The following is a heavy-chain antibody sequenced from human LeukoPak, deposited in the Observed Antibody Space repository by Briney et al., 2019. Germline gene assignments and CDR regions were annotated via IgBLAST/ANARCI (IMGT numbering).Heavy chain of an antibody. Sequence: SVKVSCKASGGTFSSYTISWVRQAPGQGLEWMGRIIPILGIANYAQKFQGRVTITADKSTSTAYMELSSLRSEDTAVYYCARSTAAWGGSYYFDYWSQGTLVTVSS. CDR1: GGTFSSYT. D-gene: IGHD1-26*01. CDR2: IIPILGIA. CDR3: ARSTAAWGGSYYFDY. V-gene: IGHV1-69*02. J-gene: IGHJ4*02.